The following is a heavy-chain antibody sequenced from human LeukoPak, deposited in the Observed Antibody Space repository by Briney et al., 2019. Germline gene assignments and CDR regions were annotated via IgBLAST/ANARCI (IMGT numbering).Heavy chain of an antibody. CDR3: AKDSRSSWYRGTFDY. CDR2: ISWNSGRT. CDR1: GFTFDDYA. Sequence: PGGSLRLSCAASGFTFDDYAMHWVRQAPGKGLEWVSGISWNSGRTDYADSVKGRFTISRDNAKNSLYLQMNSLRAEDTALYYCAKDSRSSWYRGTFDYWGQGTLVTVSS. D-gene: IGHD6-13*01. J-gene: IGHJ4*02. V-gene: IGHV3-9*01.